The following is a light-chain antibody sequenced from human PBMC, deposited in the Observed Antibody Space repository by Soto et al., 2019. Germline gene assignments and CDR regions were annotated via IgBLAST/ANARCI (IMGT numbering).Light chain of an antibody. Sequence: EIVVTQSPATPSVSPGERVTLSCRASQSVSSSLAWYQQRPGQAPRLLIYDTSTRAAGISARFSGSGSGTEFTLTISSLQSEDFAVYYCQQYIAWPPGTFGQGTAVEIK. CDR2: DTS. J-gene: IGKJ1*01. CDR3: QQYIAWPPGT. CDR1: QSVSSS. V-gene: IGKV3-15*01.